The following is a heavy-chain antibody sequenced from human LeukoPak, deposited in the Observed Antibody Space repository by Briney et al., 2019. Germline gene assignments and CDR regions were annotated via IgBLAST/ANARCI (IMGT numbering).Heavy chain of an antibody. J-gene: IGHJ6*03. CDR1: GFTFSSNS. Sequence: GGSLRLSCAASGFTFSSNSMNWARQAPGKGLEWVSYISGSSSTIYYADSVKGRFTISRDNAKNSLYLQTNSLRAEDTAVYYCARMTNYYYYMDVWGKGTTVTVSS. CDR3: ARMTNYYYYMDV. V-gene: IGHV3-48*01. CDR2: ISGSSSTI.